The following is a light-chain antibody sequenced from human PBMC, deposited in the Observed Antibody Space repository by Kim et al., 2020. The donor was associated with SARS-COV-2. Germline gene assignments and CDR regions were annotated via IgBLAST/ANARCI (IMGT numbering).Light chain of an antibody. CDR1: QSISNN. CDR2: GTS. V-gene: IGKV3-15*01. J-gene: IGKJ2*03. CDR3: HQYNDWPPGDS. Sequence: EIVMTQSPATLSVSPGERATLSCRASQSISNNLAWYQHKPGQAPRLLIYGTSTRVTGIPARFSGSGSGTDFTLTVSSLQSEDFAVYYCHQYNDWPPGDSFGQGTKLEI.